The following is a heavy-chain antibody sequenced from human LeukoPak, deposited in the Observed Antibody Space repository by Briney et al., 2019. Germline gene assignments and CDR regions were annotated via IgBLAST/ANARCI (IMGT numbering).Heavy chain of an antibody. V-gene: IGHV4-31*03. J-gene: IGHJ3*02. CDR1: GGSISSGGYY. CDR2: IYYSGST. D-gene: IGHD4-17*01. CDR3: ARPSTVTRAFDI. Sequence: SQTLSLTCTVSGGSISSGGYYWSWIRQRPGKGLEWIGYIYYSGSTYYNPSLKSRVTISVDTSKNQFSLKLSSVTAADTAVYYCARPSTVTRAFDIWGQGTMVTVSS.